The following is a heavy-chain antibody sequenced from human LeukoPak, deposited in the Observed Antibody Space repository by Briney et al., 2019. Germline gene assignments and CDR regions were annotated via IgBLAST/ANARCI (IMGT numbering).Heavy chain of an antibody. V-gene: IGHV3-23*01. CDR2: ISGSGGST. J-gene: IGHJ4*02. CDR3: AVGVVVPAASPGGFDY. Sequence: GGSLRLSCAASAFTFSSYAMSWVRQAPGKGLEWVSAISGSGGSTYYADSVKGRFTISRDNSKNTLYLQMNSLRAEDTAVYYCAVGVVVPAASPGGFDYWGQGTLVTVSS. CDR1: AFTFSSYA. D-gene: IGHD2-2*01.